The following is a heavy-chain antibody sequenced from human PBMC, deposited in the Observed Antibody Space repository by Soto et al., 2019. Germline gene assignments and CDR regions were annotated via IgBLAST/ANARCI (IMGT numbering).Heavy chain of an antibody. CDR3: ARGGAARPRYRMSYYYYGMDV. CDR2: INHSGST. V-gene: IGHV4-34*01. Sequence: SETLSLTCAVYGGSFSGYYWSWIRQPPGKGLEWIGEINHSGSTNYNPSLKSRVTISVDTSKNQFSLKLSSVTAADTAVYYCARGGAARPRYRMSYYYYGMDVWGQGTTVTVSS. J-gene: IGHJ6*02. CDR1: GGSFSGYY. D-gene: IGHD6-6*01.